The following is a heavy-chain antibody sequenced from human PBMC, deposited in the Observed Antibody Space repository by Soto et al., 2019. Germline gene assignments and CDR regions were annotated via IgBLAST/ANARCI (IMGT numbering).Heavy chain of an antibody. Sequence: DVQLVESGGGLVQPGRSLRLSCAASGFTFDDYAMHWVRQAPGKGLEWVSGISWNSGSIGYADSVKGRFTISRDNAKNSLYLQMNSLRAEDTALYYCAKEGCSGGSCYQFDYWGQGTLVTVSS. CDR2: ISWNSGSI. CDR1: GFTFDDYA. J-gene: IGHJ4*02. V-gene: IGHV3-9*01. CDR3: AKEGCSGGSCYQFDY. D-gene: IGHD2-15*01.